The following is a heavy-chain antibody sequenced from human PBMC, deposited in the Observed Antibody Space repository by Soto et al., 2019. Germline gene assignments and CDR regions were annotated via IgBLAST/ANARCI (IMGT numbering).Heavy chain of an antibody. Sequence: GGSLRLSWTASGFTFDEYALHGVRQAPGKGLEWVSGISWNSGSIGYADSVKGRFTISRDNAKNSLYLQMNSLRAEDTALYYCAKDVTYYYDSSGYLNGMDVWGQGT. CDR3: AKDVTYYYDSSGYLNGMDV. D-gene: IGHD3-22*01. CDR1: GFTFDEYA. CDR2: ISWNSGSI. J-gene: IGHJ6*02. V-gene: IGHV3-9*01.